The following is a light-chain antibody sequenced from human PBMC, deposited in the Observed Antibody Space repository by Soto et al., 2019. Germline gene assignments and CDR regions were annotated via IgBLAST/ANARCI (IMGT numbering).Light chain of an antibody. V-gene: IGLV2-8*01. Sequence: QSVLTQPPSASGSPGQSVTISCTGTSSDVGGYNYVSWYQQHPAKAPKLIIYEVTKRPSGVPDRFSGSKSGNTASLTVSGLQAEDEADFYCSSYAGSNNLVFGGGTQLTVL. CDR1: SSDVGGYNY. J-gene: IGLJ2*01. CDR3: SSYAGSNNLV. CDR2: EVT.